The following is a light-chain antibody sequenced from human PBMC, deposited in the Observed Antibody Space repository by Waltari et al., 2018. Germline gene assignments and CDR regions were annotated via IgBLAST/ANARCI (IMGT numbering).Light chain of an antibody. Sequence: QSALTQPASVSGSPGQSLPLSCTGTSSDVGGYNYVPWYQQHPGKAPKLIVYDVSTRPSGVSDRFSGSKSGNTASLTISGLQAEDEADYYCSSYTTSSTRVFGGGTKLTVL. CDR3: SSYTTSSTRV. CDR2: DVS. CDR1: SSDVGGYNY. J-gene: IGLJ3*02. V-gene: IGLV2-14*03.